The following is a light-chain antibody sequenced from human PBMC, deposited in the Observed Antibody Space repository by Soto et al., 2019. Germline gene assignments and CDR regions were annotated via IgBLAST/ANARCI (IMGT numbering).Light chain of an antibody. CDR2: KAS. V-gene: IGKV1-5*03. CDR1: QYIYSW. Sequence: DIQMTQSPSTLSVSVGDRATITCPASQYIYSWLAWFQQKPGKAPKLLIYKASSLESGVPSRFTVSGSGTEYTLTISSLQPDDFATYYCQQYNSYMRTFGQGTKVDIK. CDR3: QQYNSYMRT. J-gene: IGKJ1*01.